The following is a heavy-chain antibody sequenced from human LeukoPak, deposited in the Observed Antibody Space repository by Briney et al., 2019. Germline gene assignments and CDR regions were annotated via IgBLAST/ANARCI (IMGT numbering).Heavy chain of an antibody. Sequence: SVKVSCKASGGTFSSYAISWVRQAPGQGLEWMGGIIPIFGTANYAQKFQGRVTITTDESTSTAYMELSSLRSEDTAVYYCASGSTSSSNYYYYYMDVWGKGTTVTVSS. CDR2: IIPIFGTA. D-gene: IGHD2-2*01. CDR1: GGTFSSYA. CDR3: ASGSTSSSNYYYYYMDV. V-gene: IGHV1-69*05. J-gene: IGHJ6*03.